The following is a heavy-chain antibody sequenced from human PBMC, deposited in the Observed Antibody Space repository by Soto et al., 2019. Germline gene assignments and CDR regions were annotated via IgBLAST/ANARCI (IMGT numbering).Heavy chain of an antibody. Sequence: SETLSLTCVVSTDSINYQYWSWIRQPPGKGLGWIAYIYYNGEARYNPSLESRVTISVDTSKKQVSLQLRSVTAADTAIYFCARGRLSGYERFDFWGQGTPVTVSS. V-gene: IGHV4-59*11. CDR3: ARGRLSGYERFDF. CDR2: IYYNGEA. J-gene: IGHJ4*02. CDR1: TDSINYQY. D-gene: IGHD5-12*01.